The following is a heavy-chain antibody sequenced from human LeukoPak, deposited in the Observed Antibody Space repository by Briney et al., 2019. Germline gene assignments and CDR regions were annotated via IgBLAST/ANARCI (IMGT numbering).Heavy chain of an antibody. V-gene: IGHV4-34*01. J-gene: IGHJ4*02. CDR1: GGSFSGYY. Sequence: PSETLSLTCAVYGGSFSGYYWSWIRQPPGKGLEWIGEINHSGSTNYNPSLKSRVTISVDTSKNQFSLKLSSVTAADTAVYYCARYHSSGYYGHFDYWGQGTLVTVSS. CDR2: INHSGST. D-gene: IGHD3-22*01. CDR3: ARYHSSGYYGHFDY.